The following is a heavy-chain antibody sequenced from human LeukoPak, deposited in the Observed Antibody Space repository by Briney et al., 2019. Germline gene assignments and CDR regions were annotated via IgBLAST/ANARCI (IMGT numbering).Heavy chain of an antibody. CDR2: INPNSGGT. CDR1: GYTFTGYY. D-gene: IGHD3-3*01. CDR3: ARLQKEITIFGVVNSYYYYGMDV. V-gene: IGHV1-2*02. J-gene: IGHJ6*02. Sequence: ASVKVSCKASGYTFTGYYMHWVRQAPGQGLEWMGWINPNSGGTNYAQKFQGRVTMTRDTSISTAYMELSRLRSDDTAVYYCARLQKEITIFGVVNSYYYYGMDVWGQGTTVTVSS.